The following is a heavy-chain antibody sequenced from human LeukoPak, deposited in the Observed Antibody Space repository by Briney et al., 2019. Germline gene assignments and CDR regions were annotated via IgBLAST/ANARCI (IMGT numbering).Heavy chain of an antibody. D-gene: IGHD6-13*01. CDR2: ISAYNGNT. Sequence: GASVKASCKASGYTFTSYGISWVRQAPGQGLEWMGWISAYNGNTNYAQKLQGRVTMTTDTSTSTAYMELRSLRSDDTAVYYCARGRYLAEQLVLSDYWGQGTLVTVSS. CDR3: ARGRYLAEQLVLSDY. CDR1: GYTFTSYG. V-gene: IGHV1-18*01. J-gene: IGHJ4*02.